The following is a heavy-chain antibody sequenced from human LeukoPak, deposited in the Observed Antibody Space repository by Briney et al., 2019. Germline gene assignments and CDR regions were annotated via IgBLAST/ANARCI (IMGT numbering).Heavy chain of an antibody. CDR2: INSDGSST. D-gene: IGHD3-10*01. J-gene: IGHJ4*02. CDR1: GFTFSSYW. V-gene: IGHV3-74*01. Sequence: GGTLRLSCAASGFTFSSYWMHWVRQVPGKGLVWVSRINSDGSSTTYADSVKGRFTISRDNAKSTLYLQMNSLRAEDTAVYYCATLAENRDSGYYFDSWGQETLVTVSS. CDR3: ATLAENRDSGYYFDS.